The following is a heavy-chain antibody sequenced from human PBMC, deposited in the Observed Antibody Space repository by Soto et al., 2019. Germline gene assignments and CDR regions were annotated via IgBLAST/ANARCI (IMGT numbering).Heavy chain of an antibody. J-gene: IGHJ3*02. Sequence: QVQLQESGPGLVKPSQTLSLTCTVSGGSISSGGYYWSWIRQHPGKGLEWIGYIYYSGSTYYNPSLKSRVTISVDTSKIQFSLKLSSVTAADTAVYYCARHYYYDSSGLLDAFDIWGQGTMVTVSS. CDR2: IYYSGST. CDR3: ARHYYYDSSGLLDAFDI. CDR1: GGSISSGGYY. V-gene: IGHV4-31*03. D-gene: IGHD3-22*01.